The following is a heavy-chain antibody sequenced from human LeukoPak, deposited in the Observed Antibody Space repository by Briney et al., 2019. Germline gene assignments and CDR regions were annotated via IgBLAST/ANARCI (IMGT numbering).Heavy chain of an antibody. D-gene: IGHD5-12*01. J-gene: IGHJ4*02. CDR1: GGSFSGYY. CDR3: ARLATGDY. V-gene: IGHV4-34*01. CDR2: INHSGGT. Sequence: NRSETLSLTCAVYGGSFSGYYWSWIRQPPGKGLEWIGEINHSGGTNYNPSLKSRVTISVDTSKNQFSLKLSSVTAADTAVYYCARLATGDYWGQGTLVTVSS.